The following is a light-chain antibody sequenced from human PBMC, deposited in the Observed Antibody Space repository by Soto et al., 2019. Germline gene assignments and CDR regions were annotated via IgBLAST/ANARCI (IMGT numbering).Light chain of an antibody. CDR1: SSNIGSNT. V-gene: IGLV1-44*01. J-gene: IGLJ2*01. CDR3: AAWDDSLNVVV. CDR2: SND. Sequence: QSVLTQPPSTSGTPGQRVTISCSGSSSNIGSNTVNWYQQLPGAAPKLLIYSNDQRPSGVPDRLSGSKSGTSASLAFSGLKSEDEADYYCAAWDDSLNVVVFGGGTKLTVL.